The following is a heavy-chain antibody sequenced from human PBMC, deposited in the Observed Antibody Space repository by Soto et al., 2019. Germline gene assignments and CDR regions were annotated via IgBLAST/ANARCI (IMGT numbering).Heavy chain of an antibody. J-gene: IGHJ4*02. CDR2: VFYTGST. Sequence: QVHLQESGPGLVKPSETLSLFCNVSGGSMSNNYWTWIRQAPGKGLEWIGYVFYTGSTNYNPSLKSRVSISADTSKKYFSLRLNSVTAADTAVYYCARSLTVTRFDQWGQGTRVTVS. CDR1: GGSMSNNY. CDR3: ARSLTVTRFDQ. V-gene: IGHV4-59*01. D-gene: IGHD4-17*01.